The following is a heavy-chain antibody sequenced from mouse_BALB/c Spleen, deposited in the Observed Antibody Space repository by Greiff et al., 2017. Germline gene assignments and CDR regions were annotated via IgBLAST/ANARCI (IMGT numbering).Heavy chain of an antibody. Sequence: DVMLVESGGGLVKPGGSLKLSCAASGFTFSSYAMSWVRQTPEKRLEWVASISSGGSTYYPDSVKGRFTISRDNARNILYLQMSSLRSEDTAMYYCARALLRGYYAMDYWGQGTSVTVSS. CDR3: ARALLRGYYAMDY. D-gene: IGHD1-2*01. J-gene: IGHJ4*01. V-gene: IGHV5-6-5*01. CDR2: ISSGGST. CDR1: GFTFSSYA.